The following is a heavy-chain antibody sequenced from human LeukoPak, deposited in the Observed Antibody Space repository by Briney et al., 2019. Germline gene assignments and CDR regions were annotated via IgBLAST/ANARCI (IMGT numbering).Heavy chain of an antibody. CDR2: IYYSGST. Sequence: PSETLSLTCTVSGGSISSSSYYWGWIRQPPGKGLEWIGSIYYSGSTYYNPSLKSRVTISVDTSKNQFSLKLSSVTAADTAVYYCARVSRGKFGDYPPSDYWGQGTLVTVSS. J-gene: IGHJ4*02. V-gene: IGHV4-39*07. CDR3: ARVSRGKFGDYPPSDY. D-gene: IGHD4-17*01. CDR1: GGSISSSSYY.